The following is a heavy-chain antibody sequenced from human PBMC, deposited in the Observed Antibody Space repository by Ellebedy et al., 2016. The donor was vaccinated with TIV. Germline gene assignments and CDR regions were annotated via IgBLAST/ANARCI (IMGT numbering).Heavy chain of an antibody. CDR2: IYPSAGST. V-gene: IGHV1-46*01. Sequence: AASVKVSCKASGYTFTSFYMHWVRQAPGQGLAWMGVIYPSAGSTDYAQKFQGRVTLTRDTSTSTVYMSLRSLRYDDTAVYYCARGVIQTSNDAFDIWGQGTVVTVSS. J-gene: IGHJ3*02. CDR3: ARGVIQTSNDAFDI. D-gene: IGHD2/OR15-2a*01. CDR1: GYTFTSFY.